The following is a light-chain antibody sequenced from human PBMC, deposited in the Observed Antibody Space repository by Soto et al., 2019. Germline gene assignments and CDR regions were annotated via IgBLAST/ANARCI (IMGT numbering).Light chain of an antibody. CDR2: AAS. CDR3: QQVYSFPHT. J-gene: IGKJ2*01. CDR1: QTITTY. V-gene: IGKV1-39*01. Sequence: DIQMTQSPSSLSASVGDRVTITCRASQTITTYLNWYHQRPGKAPKLLIFAASSLQSGVPSRFSGSGSGTDFTLTISSLQPEDFATYYCQQVYSFPHTFGQGTKLEV.